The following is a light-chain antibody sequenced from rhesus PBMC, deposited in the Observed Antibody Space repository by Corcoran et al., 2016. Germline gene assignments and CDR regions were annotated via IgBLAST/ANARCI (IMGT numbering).Light chain of an antibody. V-gene: IGKV2-91*01. CDR1: QSPLHSNGYTY. Sequence: DIVMTQTPLSLTVTPGEPASISCRSSQSPLHSNGYTYLYWYLQKSGQSPPLLRYFVSNRASGVPDRFSGSGSGTDFTLGISRVYAEDIGVYYCMQATQLPPTFGQGTKVEIK. CDR2: FVS. CDR3: MQATQLPPT. J-gene: IGKJ1*01.